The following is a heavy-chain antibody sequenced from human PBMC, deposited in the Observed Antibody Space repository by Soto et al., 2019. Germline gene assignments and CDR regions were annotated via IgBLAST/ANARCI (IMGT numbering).Heavy chain of an antibody. D-gene: IGHD2-15*01. CDR3: ARGQYCIGGSCYYY. CDR2: IIPIFGTA. CDR1: GGTFSSYA. Sequence: QVQLVQSGAEVKKPGSSVKVSCKSSGGTFSSYAISWVRQAPGQGLEWMGGIIPIFGTANYAQKFQGRVTITADESTSTSYMELSRLRSEDTAVYYWARGQYCIGGSCYYYWGQGTLVNVSS. J-gene: IGHJ4*02. V-gene: IGHV1-69*01.